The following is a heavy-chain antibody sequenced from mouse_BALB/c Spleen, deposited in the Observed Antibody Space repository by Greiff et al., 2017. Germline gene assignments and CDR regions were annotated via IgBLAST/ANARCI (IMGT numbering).Heavy chain of an antibody. CDR3: TSYGNYFDY. V-gene: IGHV1-69*02. CDR2: IYPSDSYT. J-gene: IGHJ2*01. D-gene: IGHD2-10*02. CDR1: GYTFTSYW. Sequence: QVQLQQPGAELVRPGASVKLSCKASGYTFTSYWINWVKQRPGQGLEWIGNIYPSDSYTNYNQKFKDKATLTVDKSSSTAYMQLSSPTSEDSAVYYCTSYGNYFDYWGQGTTLTVSS.